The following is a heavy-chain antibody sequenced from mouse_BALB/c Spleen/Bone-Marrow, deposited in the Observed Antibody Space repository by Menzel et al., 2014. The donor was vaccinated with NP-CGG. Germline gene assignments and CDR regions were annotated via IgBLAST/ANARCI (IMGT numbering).Heavy chain of an antibody. J-gene: IGHJ3*01. CDR3: ARDGNYAY. CDR2: ISDGGSYT. D-gene: IGHD2-1*01. CDR1: GFTFSDYY. Sequence: EVMLVESGGGLVKPGGSLKLSCAASGFTFSDYYMYWVRQTPEKRLEWVATISDGGSYTYYPDSVKGRFTISRDNAKNGLYLQMSSLKSEDTAMYYCARDGNYAYWGQGTLVTVSA. V-gene: IGHV5-4*02.